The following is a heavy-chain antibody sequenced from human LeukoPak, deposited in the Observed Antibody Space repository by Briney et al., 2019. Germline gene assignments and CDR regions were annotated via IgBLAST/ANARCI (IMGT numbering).Heavy chain of an antibody. V-gene: IGHV4-34*01. J-gene: IGHJ4*02. CDR1: GGSFSGYY. CDR2: INHSGST. Sequence: KPSETLSLTCAVYGGSFSGYYWSWIRQPPGKGLEWIGEINHSGSTNYNPSLKSRVTISVDTSKNQFSLKLSSVTAADTAVYYCARGRGDYVWGSYRYTYYFDYWGQGTLVTVSS. D-gene: IGHD3-16*02. CDR3: ARGRGDYVWGSYRYTYYFDY.